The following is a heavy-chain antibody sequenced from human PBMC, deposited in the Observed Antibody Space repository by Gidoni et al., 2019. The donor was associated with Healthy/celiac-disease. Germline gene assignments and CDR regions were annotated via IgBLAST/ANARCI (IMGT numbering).Heavy chain of an antibody. Sequence: EVQLVESGGCLFQPGGSLRLPCVSSGFTVSSNYMSWVRQAPGKGLEWVSVIYSGGSTYYADAVKGRFTISRDNSKNTLYLQMNSLRAEDTAVYYCARGDGITMIGDGYFDPWGRGTLVTVSS. D-gene: IGHD3-22*01. CDR3: ARGDGITMIGDGYFDP. V-gene: IGHV3-53*01. J-gene: IGHJ2*01. CDR2: IYSGGST. CDR1: GFTVSSNY.